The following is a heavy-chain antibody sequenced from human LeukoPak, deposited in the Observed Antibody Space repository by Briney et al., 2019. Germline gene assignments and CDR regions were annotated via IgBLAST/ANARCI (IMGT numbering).Heavy chain of an antibody. Sequence: GGSLRLSCAASGFTFSSYSMNWVRQAPGKGLEWVSSISSSSSYIYYADSVKGRFTISRDNAKNSLYLQMNSLRAEDTAVYYCARDRGYNKYYFDYWGQGTLVTVSS. J-gene: IGHJ4*02. CDR2: ISSSSSYI. V-gene: IGHV3-21*01. D-gene: IGHD5-24*01. CDR1: GFTFSSYS. CDR3: ARDRGYNKYYFDY.